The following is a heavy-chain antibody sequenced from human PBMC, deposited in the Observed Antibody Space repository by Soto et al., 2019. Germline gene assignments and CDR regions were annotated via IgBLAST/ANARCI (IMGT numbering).Heavy chain of an antibody. D-gene: IGHD4-17*01. CDR2: IRSKTDGETR. CDR3: MTEDGDHGPPFDS. V-gene: IGHV3-15*07. J-gene: IGHJ4*02. Sequence: EVQLVESGGGSVKPGGSLRLSCAASGITFSDAWMNWVRQAPGKGLEWVGRIRSKTDGETRDYAAPVKGRFTISRDDSKNTLYLQMNSLKTEDAAVYYCMTEDGDHGPPFDSWGQGTLVTVSS. CDR1: GITFSDAW.